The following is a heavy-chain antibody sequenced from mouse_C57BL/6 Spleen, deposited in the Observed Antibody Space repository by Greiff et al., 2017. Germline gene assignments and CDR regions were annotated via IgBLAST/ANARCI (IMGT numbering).Heavy chain of an antibody. Sequence: QVQLKQPGAELVKPGASVKMSCKASGYTFTSYWITWVKQRPGQGLEWIGDIYPGSGSTNYNEKFKGKATLTVDTSSSTAYMQLSSLTSEDSAVYYCASGDSNYPSWFAYWGQGTLVTVSA. CDR2: IYPGSGST. V-gene: IGHV1-55*01. J-gene: IGHJ3*01. CDR3: ASGDSNYPSWFAY. CDR1: GYTFTSYW. D-gene: IGHD2-5*01.